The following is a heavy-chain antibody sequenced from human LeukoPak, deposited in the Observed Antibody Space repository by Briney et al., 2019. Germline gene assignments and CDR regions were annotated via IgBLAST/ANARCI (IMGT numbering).Heavy chain of an antibody. V-gene: IGHV3-30*02. CDR1: GFTFSTYG. CDR3: VGSSPTGYYYYMDV. D-gene: IGHD6-13*01. CDR2: IRYDGSTK. Sequence: GGSLRLSCAASGFTFSTYGMHWVRQAPGKGLEWVAFIRYDGSTKYYADSVKGRFTISRDNSKNTLYLQMNSLRAEDTAVYYCVGSSPTGYYYYMDVWGKGTTVTVSS. J-gene: IGHJ6*03.